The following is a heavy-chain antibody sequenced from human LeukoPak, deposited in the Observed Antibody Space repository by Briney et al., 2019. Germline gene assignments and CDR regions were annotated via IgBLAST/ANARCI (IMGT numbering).Heavy chain of an antibody. V-gene: IGHV3-48*03. J-gene: IGHJ1*01. CDR1: GFTFSSYE. CDR2: ISSRCRTI. CDR3: ARELSGDFWSGYSRPRLAFQH. Sequence: GGSLRLSCAASGFTFSSYEMNWVRQAPGKGLEGGSYISSRCRTIDYADSGKCRFTISSDNAKNSLYLQMDSLRAEDTAVYYCARELSGDFWSGYSRPRLAFQHWGQGTLLTVSS. D-gene: IGHD3-3*01.